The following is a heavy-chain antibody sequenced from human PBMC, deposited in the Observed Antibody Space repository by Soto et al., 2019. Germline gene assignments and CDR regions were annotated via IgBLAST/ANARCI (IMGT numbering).Heavy chain of an antibody. CDR1: GLACTTRC. V-gene: IGHV3-23*01. CDR3: AKDSQGRGWATPIDY. CDR2: ISGSGGTT. Sequence: GWSLGLAWPRVGLACTTRCMPCVRQAPGKGLQWVSGISGSGGTTYYADSVKGRFTISRDNSKNRLYLQMNSLRAEDTAVYYCAKDSQGRGWATPIDYWGQGTLVTVSS. J-gene: IGHJ4*02. D-gene: IGHD6-19*01.